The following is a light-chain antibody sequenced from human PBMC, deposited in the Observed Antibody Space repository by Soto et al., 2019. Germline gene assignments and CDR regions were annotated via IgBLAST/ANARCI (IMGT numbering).Light chain of an antibody. CDR1: SSDVGGYNY. Sequence: QSVLTQPASVSGSPGQSITISCTGTSSDVGGYNYVSWYQQHPGKAPKLMIYDVSYRPSGVSNRFSGSKSGNTASLTISGLQADDEADYYCSSYTGSSTVVFGGGTKVTVL. V-gene: IGLV2-14*03. CDR3: SSYTGSSTVV. J-gene: IGLJ3*02. CDR2: DVS.